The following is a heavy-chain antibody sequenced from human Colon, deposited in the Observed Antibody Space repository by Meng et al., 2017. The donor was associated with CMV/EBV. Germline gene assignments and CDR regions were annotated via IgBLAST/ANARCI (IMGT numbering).Heavy chain of an antibody. V-gene: IGHV4-34*01. CDR3: ARGGGWLQL. CDR1: GGSFSGYY. Sequence: LSPTCAVYGGSFSGYYWSWIRQPPGKGLEWIGEINHSGSTNYNPSLKSRVTISVDTSKNQFSLKLSSVTAADTAVYYCARGGGWLQLWGQGTLVTVSS. CDR2: INHSGST. D-gene: IGHD5-24*01. J-gene: IGHJ4*02.